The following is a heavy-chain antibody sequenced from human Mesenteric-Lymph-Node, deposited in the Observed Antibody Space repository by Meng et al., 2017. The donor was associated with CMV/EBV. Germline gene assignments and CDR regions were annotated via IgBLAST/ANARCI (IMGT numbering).Heavy chain of an antibody. CDR3: ARDRNPDYCSGASCYFYFDN. Sequence: FSGHYMHWVRQAPGQGLEWMGRINPNTGATNYAQKFQGRVTVTRDTSINSVYMELSGLTSDDTAVYYCARDRNPDYCSGASCYFYFDNWGQGALVTVSS. D-gene: IGHD2-15*01. CDR1: FSGHY. CDR2: INPNTGAT. V-gene: IGHV1-2*06. J-gene: IGHJ4*02.